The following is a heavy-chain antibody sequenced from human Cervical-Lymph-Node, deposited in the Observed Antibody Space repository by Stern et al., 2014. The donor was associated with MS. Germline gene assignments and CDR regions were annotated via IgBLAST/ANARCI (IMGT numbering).Heavy chain of an antibody. Sequence: AQLVESGPGLVKPSQTLSLTCTVSSGSISSGGYDWAWIRQYPRRGLEWIGYIFSSGSTFYNPSLKSRVTISLDTSKNQFFLRLTSVTAADTAVYYCAREHYYGAGSQHGMDVWGQGTTVTVSS. J-gene: IGHJ6*02. V-gene: IGHV4-31*03. CDR1: SGSISSGGYD. CDR3: AREHYYGAGSQHGMDV. CDR2: IFSSGST. D-gene: IGHD3-10*01.